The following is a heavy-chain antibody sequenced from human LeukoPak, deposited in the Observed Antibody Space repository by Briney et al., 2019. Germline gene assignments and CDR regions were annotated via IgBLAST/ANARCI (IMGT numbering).Heavy chain of an antibody. CDR1: GGSISSGSYY. V-gene: IGHV4-61*02. CDR2: IYTSGST. CDR3: ARDVAVAGIYWYFDL. Sequence: PSQTLSLTCTVSGGSISSGSYYWSWIRQPAGKGLEWIGRIYTSGSTNYNPSLKSRVTISVDTSKNQFSLKLSSVTAADTAVYYCARDVAVAGIYWYFDLWGRGTLVTVSS. D-gene: IGHD6-19*01. J-gene: IGHJ2*01.